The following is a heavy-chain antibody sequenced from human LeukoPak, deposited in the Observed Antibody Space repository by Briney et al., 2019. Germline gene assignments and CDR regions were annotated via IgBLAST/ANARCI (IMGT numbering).Heavy chain of an antibody. CDR3: AKDSKPVAGRAGTGRDFDY. D-gene: IGHD6-19*01. Sequence: GGSLRLSCAASGFTFDDYAMHWVRQAPGKGLEWVSGISWNSGSIGYADSVKGRFTISRDNAKNSLYLQMNSLRAEDTALYYCAKDSKPVAGRAGTGRDFDYWGQGTLVTVSS. J-gene: IGHJ4*02. CDR1: GFTFDDYA. CDR2: ISWNSGSI. V-gene: IGHV3-9*01.